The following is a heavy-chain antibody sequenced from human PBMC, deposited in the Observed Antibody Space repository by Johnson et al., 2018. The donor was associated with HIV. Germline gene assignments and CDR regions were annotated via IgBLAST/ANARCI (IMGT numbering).Heavy chain of an antibody. Sequence: VQLVESGGGLVQPGGSLRLSCAASGFTFSSYDMHWVRQATGKGLEWVSAIGTAGDTYYPGSVKGRFTISRENAKNSLYLQMNSLRAGDTAVYYCAKSGWYGAFDIWGQGTMVTVSS. V-gene: IGHV3-13*01. CDR2: IGTAGDT. J-gene: IGHJ3*02. D-gene: IGHD6-19*01. CDR3: AKSGWYGAFDI. CDR1: GFTFSSYD.